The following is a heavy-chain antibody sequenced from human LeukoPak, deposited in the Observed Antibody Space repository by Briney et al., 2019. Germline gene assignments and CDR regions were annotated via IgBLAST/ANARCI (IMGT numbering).Heavy chain of an antibody. CDR2: IYYSGST. J-gene: IGHJ3*02. D-gene: IGHD2-15*01. V-gene: IGHV4-39*01. Sequence: GSLRLSCAASGFTFSSYSMNWIRQPPGKGLEWIGSIYYSGSTYYNPSLKSRVTISVDTSKNQFSLKLSSVTAADTAVYYCASYSYGYDAFDIWGQGTMVTVSS. CDR3: ASYSYGYDAFDI. CDR1: GFTFSSYS.